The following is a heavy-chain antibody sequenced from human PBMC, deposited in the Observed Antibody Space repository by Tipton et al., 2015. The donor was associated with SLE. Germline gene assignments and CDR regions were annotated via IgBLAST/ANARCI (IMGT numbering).Heavy chain of an antibody. CDR3: ARRGGIAVAD. D-gene: IGHD6-19*01. CDR2: IYHSGST. J-gene: IGHJ4*02. Sequence: LRLSCTVSGGSISSSSYYWGWIRQPPGKGLEWIGNIYHSGSTYYNPSLKSRVTISVDTSKNQFSLKLSSVTAADTAVYYCARRGGIAVADWGQGTLVTVSS. CDR1: GGSISSSSYY. V-gene: IGHV4-39*07.